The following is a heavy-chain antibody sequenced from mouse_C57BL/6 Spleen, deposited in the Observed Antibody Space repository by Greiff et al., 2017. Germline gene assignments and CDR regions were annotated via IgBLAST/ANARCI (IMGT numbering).Heavy chain of an antibody. CDR3: ARLGTTVVADVDY. D-gene: IGHD1-1*01. CDR1: GYTFTDYY. V-gene: IGHV1-76*01. CDR2: IYPGSGNT. Sequence: VQGVESGAELVRPGASVKLSCKASGYTFTDYYINWVKQRPGQGLEWIARIYPGSGNTYYNEKFKGKATLTAEKSSSTAYMQLSSLTSEDSAVYFCARLGTTVVADVDYWGQGTTLTVSS. J-gene: IGHJ2*01.